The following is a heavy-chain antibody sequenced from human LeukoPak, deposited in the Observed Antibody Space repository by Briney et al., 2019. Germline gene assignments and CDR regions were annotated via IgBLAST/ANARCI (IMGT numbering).Heavy chain of an antibody. CDR1: GFIFSNYW. V-gene: IGHV3-7*01. CDR2: INQDGSKE. Sequence: QPGGSLRLSCTASGFIFSNYWMTWVRQAPGKGLEWVAQINQDGSKEYYIDSVKARFSISRDNARNSLSLQMNSLGAEDTAVYYCVRDGGVSGYDLLDYWGQGTLVTVSS. CDR3: VRDGGVSGYDLLDY. J-gene: IGHJ4*02. D-gene: IGHD5-12*01.